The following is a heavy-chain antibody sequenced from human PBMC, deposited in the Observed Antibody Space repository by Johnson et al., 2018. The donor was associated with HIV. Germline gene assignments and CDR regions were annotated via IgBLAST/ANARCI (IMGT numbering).Heavy chain of an antibody. CDR1: GFTFSSYW. CDR2: IKQDGSEK. CDR3: ARGSYNFWSGEREAFDI. J-gene: IGHJ3*02. Sequence: MLLVESGGGVVQPGGSLRLSCAASGFTFSSYWMSWVRQAPGKGLEWVANIKQDGSEKYYADSVKGRFTISRDNSKNTLYLQMNSLRAEDTAVYYCARGSYNFWSGEREAFDIWGQGTMVTVSS. D-gene: IGHD3-3*01. V-gene: IGHV3-7*02.